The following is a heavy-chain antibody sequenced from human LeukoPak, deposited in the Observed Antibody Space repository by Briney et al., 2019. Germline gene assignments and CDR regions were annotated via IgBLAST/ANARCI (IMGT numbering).Heavy chain of an antibody. Sequence: ASVKVSCKASGYTFTGYYMHWVRQAPGQGLEWMGWINPNSGGTNYAQKFQGRVTMTRDTSISTAYMELGRLRSDDTAVYYCARGRNSGYSSSWTHNWFDPWGQGTLVTVSS. CDR1: GYTFTGYY. V-gene: IGHV1-2*02. CDR3: ARGRNSGYSSSWTHNWFDP. J-gene: IGHJ5*02. D-gene: IGHD6-13*01. CDR2: INPNSGGT.